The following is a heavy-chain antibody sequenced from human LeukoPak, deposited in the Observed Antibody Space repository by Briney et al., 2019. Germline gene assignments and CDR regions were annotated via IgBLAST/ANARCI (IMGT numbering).Heavy chain of an antibody. J-gene: IGHJ4*02. V-gene: IGHV1-2*06. CDR1: GYNFHDYD. CDR3: ARIPEYSSSRSPIVYFDY. Sequence: ASVKVSCKASGYNFHDYDIHWMRQAPGQGLEWMGRINPRSYATTYKHQFLGRVTMTGDTSLNTVYMELSWLTSDDTAVYYCARIPEYSSSRSPIVYFDYWGQGTLVTVSS. D-gene: IGHD6-6*01. CDR2: INPRSYAT.